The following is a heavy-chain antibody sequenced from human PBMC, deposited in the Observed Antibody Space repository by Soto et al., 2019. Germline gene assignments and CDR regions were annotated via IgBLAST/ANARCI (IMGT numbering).Heavy chain of an antibody. Sequence: QVQLAQSANEVKKPGASVRVSCKAAGYTFIRYGIAWVRQAPGQGLEWMGWISPYNDYTVYAQKFQGRVSMTADTSTRTVYMNLRGLKCDDTAAYYCARGGYYDKSWGKLNHYGLDVWGQGTSVSVSS. CDR2: ISPYNDYT. D-gene: IGHD3-16*01. CDR3: ARGGYYDKSWGKLNHYGLDV. V-gene: IGHV1-18*01. J-gene: IGHJ6*02. CDR1: GYTFIRYG.